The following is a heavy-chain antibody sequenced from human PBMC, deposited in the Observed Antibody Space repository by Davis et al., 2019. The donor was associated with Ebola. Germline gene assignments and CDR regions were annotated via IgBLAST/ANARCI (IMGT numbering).Heavy chain of an antibody. Sequence: GESLKISCAASGFTFSSYSMNWVRQAPGKGLEWVSSISSSSSYIYYADSVKGRFTISRDNAKNSLYLQMNSLRAEATAVYYCAREWELLLGGYYFDYWGQGTLVTVSS. CDR2: ISSSSSYI. CDR3: AREWELLLGGYYFDY. J-gene: IGHJ4*02. CDR1: GFTFSSYS. D-gene: IGHD1-26*01. V-gene: IGHV3-21*01.